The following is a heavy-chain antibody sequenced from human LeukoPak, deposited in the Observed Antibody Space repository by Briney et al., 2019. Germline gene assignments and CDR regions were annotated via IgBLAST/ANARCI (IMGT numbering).Heavy chain of an antibody. D-gene: IGHD3-22*01. Sequence: ASVKVSCKASGYRFTSYGFSWVRQAPGQGLEWMGWISAYSCTTDYAQKVQGRVNMTTDTSTTTAYMELRSLRSDDTAVYYCARDRLTSSSFRHYYDTAGYQSDAFDLWGQGTMVTVSS. CDR3: ARDRLTSSSFRHYYDTAGYQSDAFDL. CDR1: GYRFTSYG. V-gene: IGHV1-18*01. J-gene: IGHJ3*01. CDR2: ISAYSCTT.